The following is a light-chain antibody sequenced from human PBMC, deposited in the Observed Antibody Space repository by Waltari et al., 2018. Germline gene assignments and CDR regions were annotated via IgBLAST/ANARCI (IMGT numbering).Light chain of an antibody. CDR1: SSDVGGYNY. J-gene: IGLJ2*01. Sequence: QSALTQPASVYASPGQSITMSCTGTSSDVGGYNYVSWYQQHTGKAPQLMIDDVRNRPSGVSNRFSGSKSGNTASLTISWLQAEDEADYYCSSYTSSSTVVFGGGTKLTVL. CDR2: DVR. CDR3: SSYTSSSTVV. V-gene: IGLV2-14*01.